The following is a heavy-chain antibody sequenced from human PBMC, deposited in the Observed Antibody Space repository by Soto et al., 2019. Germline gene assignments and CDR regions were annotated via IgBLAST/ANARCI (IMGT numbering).Heavy chain of an antibody. CDR3: ARDGSGSYSSLYYYYYYGMDV. D-gene: IGHD3-10*01. V-gene: IGHV4-59*11. CDR2: MYYSGST. CDR1: GGSISSHY. Sequence: SETLSLTCTVSGGSISSHYWSWFRQPPGKGLEWIGYMYYSGSTNYNPSLKSRVTISVDTSKNQFSLKLSSVTAADTAVYYCARDGSGSYSSLYYYYYYGMDVWGQGTTVTVSS. J-gene: IGHJ6*02.